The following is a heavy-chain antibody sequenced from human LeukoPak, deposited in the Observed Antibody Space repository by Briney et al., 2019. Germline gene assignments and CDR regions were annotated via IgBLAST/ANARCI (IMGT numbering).Heavy chain of an antibody. J-gene: IGHJ5*02. CDR2: ISWDGGST. Sequence: PGGSLRLSCAASGFTFDDYTMHWVRQTPGKGLEWVSLISWDGGSTYYADSVKGRFTISRDNSKNSLYLQMNSLRTEDTALYYCAKGQQQLVGDWFDPWGQGTLVTVSS. D-gene: IGHD6-13*01. CDR1: GFTFDDYT. V-gene: IGHV3-43*01. CDR3: AKGQQQLVGDWFDP.